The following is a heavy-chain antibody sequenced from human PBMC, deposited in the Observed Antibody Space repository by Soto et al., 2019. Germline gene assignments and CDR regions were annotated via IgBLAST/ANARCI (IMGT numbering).Heavy chain of an antibody. CDR2: IYYSGST. CDR3: ARHPWGGLFRYYGMDV. Sequence: SETLSLTCTVSGGSISSSSYYWGWIRQPPGKGLEWIGSIYYSGSTYYNPSLKSRVTISVDTSKNQFSLKLSSVTAADTALYYFARHPWGGLFRYYGMDVWGQGTTVTAAS. J-gene: IGHJ6*02. CDR1: GGSISSSSYY. V-gene: IGHV4-39*01. D-gene: IGHD3-10*01.